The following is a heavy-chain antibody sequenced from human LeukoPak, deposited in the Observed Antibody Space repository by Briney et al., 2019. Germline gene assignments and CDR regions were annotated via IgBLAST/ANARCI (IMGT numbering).Heavy chain of an antibody. CDR1: GYTFSGYG. V-gene: IGHV3-21*01. CDR3: AKDHRPGSSSGYVDY. D-gene: IGHD3-22*01. J-gene: IGHJ4*02. CDR2: ISNRERDI. Sequence: GGSLRLSCAASGYTFSGYGMNWVRQAPGKGVEWGSSISNRERDIYYAASVTGRCTVSRDNAKNSLYLRMNSLRAEDTALYYCAKDHRPGSSSGYVDYWGQGTLVTVSS.